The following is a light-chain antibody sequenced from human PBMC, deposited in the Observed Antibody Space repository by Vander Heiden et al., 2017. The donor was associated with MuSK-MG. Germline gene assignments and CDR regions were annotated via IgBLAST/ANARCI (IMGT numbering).Light chain of an antibody. CDR3: QSYDISLSGWV. CDR1: SSNLGARYD. Sequence: QPVLTQPPSVSAAPGQRVSISCTGNSSNLGARYDVHWYQQVPGTAPKVLIYGNTNRPSGVPDRFSASKSGTSAFLATAGLQAEDEADYYCQSYDISLSGWVFGGGTKLTVL. CDR2: GNT. V-gene: IGLV1-40*01. J-gene: IGLJ3*02.